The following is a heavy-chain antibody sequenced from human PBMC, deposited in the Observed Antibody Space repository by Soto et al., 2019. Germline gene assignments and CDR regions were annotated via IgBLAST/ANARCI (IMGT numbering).Heavy chain of an antibody. J-gene: IGHJ3*02. CDR2: IYCSGST. D-gene: IGHD3-22*01. Sequence: QVQLQESGPGLVKPSQTLSLTCTVSGGSISSDDSYWSWIRQPPGRGLEWIGYIYCSGSTYYTPSLKSRVTISVDTSKNQFSLKPSSVTAADTAVYYCARAAKTYYYDSSGYYYTFDIWGQGTMVTVSS. CDR3: ARAAKTYYYDSSGYYYTFDI. CDR1: GGSISSDDSY. V-gene: IGHV4-30-4*01.